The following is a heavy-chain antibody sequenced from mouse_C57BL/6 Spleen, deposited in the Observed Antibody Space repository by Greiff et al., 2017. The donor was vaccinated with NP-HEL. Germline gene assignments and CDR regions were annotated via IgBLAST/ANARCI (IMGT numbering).Heavy chain of an antibody. CDR3: ALYSNYVDWYFDV. Sequence: VQLKQSGPGLVKPSQSLSLTCSVTGYSITSGYYWNWIRQFPGNKLEWMGYISYDGSNNYNPSLKNRISITRDTSKNQFFLKLNSVTTEDTATDYCALYSNYVDWYFDVWGTGTTVTVSS. CDR2: ISYDGSN. V-gene: IGHV3-6*01. D-gene: IGHD2-5*01. J-gene: IGHJ1*03. CDR1: GYSITSGYY.